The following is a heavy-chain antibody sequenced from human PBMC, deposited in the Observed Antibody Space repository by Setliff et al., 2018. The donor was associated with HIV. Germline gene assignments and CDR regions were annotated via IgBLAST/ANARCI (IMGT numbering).Heavy chain of an antibody. CDR2: ISTYSDET. V-gene: IGHV1-18*01. J-gene: IGHJ6*02. CDR3: ARDWVRWELRDYYYGMDV. Sequence: ASVKVSCKPSGYTFTTYGLSWVRQAPGQGLEWMGWISTYSDETSYSQNLQGRLTMTTDTSTGTAYMELRSLRSDDTAVYYCARDWVRWELRDYYYGMDVWGQGTTVTVSS. CDR1: GYTFTTYG. D-gene: IGHD1-26*01.